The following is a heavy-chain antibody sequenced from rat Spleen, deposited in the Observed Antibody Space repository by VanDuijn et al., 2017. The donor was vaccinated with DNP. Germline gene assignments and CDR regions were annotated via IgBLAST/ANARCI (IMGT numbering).Heavy chain of an antibody. CDR2: ITNTGGVT. CDR1: GFTFNNYW. Sequence: EVQLVESGGGLVQPGRSLKLSCVASGFTFNNYWMNWVRQAPGRGLEWVASITNTGGVTYYPDSVKGRFTISRDNAENTVYLQMNSLRSEDTATYYCAKGMYATGWGAYWGQGTLVTVSS. J-gene: IGHJ3*01. V-gene: IGHV5-31*01. CDR3: AKGMYATGWGAY. D-gene: IGHD1-6*01.